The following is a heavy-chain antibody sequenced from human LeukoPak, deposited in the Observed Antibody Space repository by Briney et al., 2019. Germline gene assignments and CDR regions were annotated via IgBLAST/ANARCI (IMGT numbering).Heavy chain of an antibody. CDR3: ATPSPPYYDFWSGYSAFDY. V-gene: IGHV3-23*01. D-gene: IGHD3-3*01. Sequence: GGSLRLSCAASGFTFSSYAMSWVRQAPGKGLEWVSAISGSGGSTYYADSVKGRFTISRDNSKNTLYLQMNILRAQDTAVYYCATPSPPYYDFWSGYSAFDYWGQGTLVTVSS. CDR1: GFTFSSYA. J-gene: IGHJ4*02. CDR2: ISGSGGST.